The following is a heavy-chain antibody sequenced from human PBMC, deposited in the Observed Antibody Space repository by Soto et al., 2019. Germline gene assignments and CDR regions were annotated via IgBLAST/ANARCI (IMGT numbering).Heavy chain of an antibody. CDR1: GFTFSSYS. Sequence: LRLSCAASGFTFSSYSMNWVRQAPGKGLEWVSSISSSSSYIYYADSVKGRFTISRDNAKNSLYLQMNSLRAEDTAVYYCARAYCSGGSCYPYYYGMDVWGQGTTVTVSS. D-gene: IGHD2-15*01. CDR3: ARAYCSGGSCYPYYYGMDV. CDR2: ISSSSSYI. J-gene: IGHJ6*02. V-gene: IGHV3-21*01.